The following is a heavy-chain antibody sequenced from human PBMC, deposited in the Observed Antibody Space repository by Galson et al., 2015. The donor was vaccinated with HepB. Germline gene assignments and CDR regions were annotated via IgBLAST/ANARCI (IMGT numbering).Heavy chain of an antibody. CDR3: ARSGPYCRTSSCYFFEY. J-gene: IGHJ4*02. Sequence: SLRLSCAASGFTFSSYAMHWVRQAPGKGLEWVAVIWYDGSNKYYGESVEGRFSISRDNSKNTVHLQMNSLRAEDTAVYFCARSGPYCRTSSCYFFEYWGQGTLGTVSS. CDR2: IWYDGSNK. CDR1: GFTFSSYA. D-gene: IGHD2-2*01. V-gene: IGHV3-33*01.